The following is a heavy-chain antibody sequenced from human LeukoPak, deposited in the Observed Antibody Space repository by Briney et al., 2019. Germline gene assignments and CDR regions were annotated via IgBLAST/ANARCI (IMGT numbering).Heavy chain of an antibody. J-gene: IGHJ4*02. D-gene: IGHD6-13*01. CDR2: INPNSGGT. Sequence: ASVKVSCKASGYTFTGYYMHWVRQAPGQGLEWMGWINPNSGGTNYAQKFQGRVTMTRDTSISTAYMELSRLRSDDTAVYYYAKTYSSSWSNPFDYWGQGTLVTVSS. CDR3: AKTYSSSWSNPFDY. CDR1: GYTFTGYY. V-gene: IGHV1-2*02.